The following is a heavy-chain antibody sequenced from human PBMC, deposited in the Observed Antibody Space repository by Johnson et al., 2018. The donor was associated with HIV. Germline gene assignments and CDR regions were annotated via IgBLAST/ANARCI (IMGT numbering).Heavy chain of an antibody. Sequence: QVQLVESGGGVVQPGGSLRLSCAASGFTFSSYGMHWVRQAPGKGLEWVAVIWYDGSNKYYADSVKGRFTISRDNSKTMLYLQMNSLRAEDTAVYYYAKLHCAGGVCYTDAILYDAFDIWGQGTMVTVSS. CDR2: IWYDGSNK. V-gene: IGHV3-30*02. J-gene: IGHJ3*02. CDR3: AKLHCAGGVCYTDAILYDAFDI. D-gene: IGHD2-8*02. CDR1: GFTFSSYG.